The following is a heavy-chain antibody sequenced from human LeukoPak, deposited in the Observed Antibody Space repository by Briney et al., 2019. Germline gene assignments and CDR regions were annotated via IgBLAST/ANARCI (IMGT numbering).Heavy chain of an antibody. CDR2: ISAYNGNT. CDR1: GYTFTSYG. V-gene: IGHV1-18*01. J-gene: IGHJ4*02. D-gene: IGHD6-13*01. Sequence: ASVKVSCKASGYTFTSYGISWVRQAPGQGLEWMGWISAYNGNTNYAQKLQGRVTMTTDTSTSTAYMELRSLRSDDTAVYYCASVDSSSWYGGFDYWGQGTLVTVSS. CDR3: ASVDSSSWYGGFDY.